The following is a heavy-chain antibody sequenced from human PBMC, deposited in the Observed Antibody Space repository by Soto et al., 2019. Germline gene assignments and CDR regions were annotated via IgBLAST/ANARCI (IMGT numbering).Heavy chain of an antibody. D-gene: IGHD2-21*02. V-gene: IGHV1-69*04. J-gene: IGHJ3*01. CDR1: GATYSPFIAYA. Sequence: QVQLVQSGAEVKKPGSLLKVSCKASGATYSPFIAYAISWLRQAPGQGLEWMGSIIPLGSSQHYAEGFQGSATISADSSTFTVSLELTNLTSDDAAVYFCARSRDRCGGDCYSVYAACYLWGQGTAVTVSS. CDR3: ARSRDRCGGDCYSVYAACYL. CDR2: IIPLGSSQ.